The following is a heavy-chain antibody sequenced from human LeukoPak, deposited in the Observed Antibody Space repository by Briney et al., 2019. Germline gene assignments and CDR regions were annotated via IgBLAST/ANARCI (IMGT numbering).Heavy chain of an antibody. CDR2: INPNSGGT. CDR3: ARARDLQWLVRNYYYYYGMDV. Sequence: ASVKVSCKASGYTFTGYYMHWVRQAPGQGLEWMGRINPNSGGTNYAQKSQSRVNMTRDTSISTAYMELSRLRSDDTAVYYCARARDLQWLVRNYYYYYGMDVWGQGTTVTVSS. D-gene: IGHD6-19*01. V-gene: IGHV1-2*06. CDR1: GYTFTGYY. J-gene: IGHJ6*02.